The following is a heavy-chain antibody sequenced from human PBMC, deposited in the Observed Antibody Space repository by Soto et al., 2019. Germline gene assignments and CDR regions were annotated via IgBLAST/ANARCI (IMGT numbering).Heavy chain of an antibody. J-gene: IGHJ6*02. V-gene: IGHV3-30*18. CDR3: AKDITMVRGAHYYYSYGMDF. CDR1: GFTFSSYG. D-gene: IGHD3-10*01. CDR2: ISYDGSNK. Sequence: PGGSLRLSCAASGFTFSSYGMHWVRQAPGKGLEWVAVISYDGSNKYYADSVKGRFTISRDNSKNTLYLQMNSLRAEDTAVYYCAKDITMVRGAHYYYSYGMDFWGQGTTVTVAS.